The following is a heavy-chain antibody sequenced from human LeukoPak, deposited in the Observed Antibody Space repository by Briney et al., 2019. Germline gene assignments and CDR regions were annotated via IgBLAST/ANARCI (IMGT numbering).Heavy chain of an antibody. V-gene: IGHV3-20*04. CDR3: AREGVYYYDSSGSEGAFDI. Sequence: PGGSLRLSCAASGFAFDDYGMSWVRQAPGKGLEWVSGINWNGGSTGYADSVKGRFTISRDNAKNSLYLQMNSLRAEDTALYYCAREGVYYYDSSGSEGAFDIWGQGTMVTVSS. CDR1: GFAFDDYG. D-gene: IGHD3-22*01. J-gene: IGHJ3*02. CDR2: INWNGGST.